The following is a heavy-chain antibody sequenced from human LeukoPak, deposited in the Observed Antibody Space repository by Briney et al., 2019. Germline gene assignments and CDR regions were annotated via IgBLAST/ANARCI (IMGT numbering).Heavy chain of an antibody. CDR3: AKWGDYDILTGYYDPDY. CDR2: IVGSGVST. D-gene: IGHD3-9*01. CDR1: GFTFSNYA. Sequence: PGGSLRLSCAASGFTFSNYAMSWVRQAPGKGLEWVSAIVGSGVSTYYADSLKGRFTISRDNPKNTLYLQMNSLRAEDTAVYYCAKWGDYDILTGYYDPDYWGQGTLVTVSS. J-gene: IGHJ4*02. V-gene: IGHV3-23*01.